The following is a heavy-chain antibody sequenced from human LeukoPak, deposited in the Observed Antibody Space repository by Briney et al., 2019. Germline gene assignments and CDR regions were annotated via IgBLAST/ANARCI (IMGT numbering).Heavy chain of an antibody. CDR1: GYTFTSYD. CDR2: MNPISGNT. Sequence: ASVKLSCNASGYTFTSYDINWVRQATGQGLEWMGWMNPISGNTGNAQKFHGRVTMTRNTSISTAYMELSSLRSEDTAVYYCARGRRDSRQFDYWGQGTLVTVSS. D-gene: IGHD3-10*01. J-gene: IGHJ4*02. V-gene: IGHV1-8*01. CDR3: ARGRRDSRQFDY.